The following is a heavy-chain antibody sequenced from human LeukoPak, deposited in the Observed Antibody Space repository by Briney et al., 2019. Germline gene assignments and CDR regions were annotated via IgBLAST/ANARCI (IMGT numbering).Heavy chain of an antibody. D-gene: IGHD3-22*01. CDR3: ARPPGDYYDSSGPNFDY. Sequence: GGSLRLSCAASGFTFSSYAMHWVRQAPGKGLEWVAVISYDGSNKYYADSVKGRFTISRDNSKNTLYLQMNSLRAEDTAVYYCARPPGDYYDSSGPNFDYWGQGTLVTVSS. V-gene: IGHV3-30*04. CDR1: GFTFSSYA. J-gene: IGHJ4*02. CDR2: ISYDGSNK.